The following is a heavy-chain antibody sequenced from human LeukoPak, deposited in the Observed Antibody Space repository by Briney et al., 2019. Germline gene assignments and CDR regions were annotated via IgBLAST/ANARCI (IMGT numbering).Heavy chain of an antibody. CDR2: IDWDDDK. D-gene: IGHD2-2*01. CDR1: GFSLSTSGSR. V-gene: IGHV2-70*04. Sequence: SGPSLVRHTQTLTLTCTFSGFSLSTSGSRKRWIRQPPGKALEWLARIDWDDDKFYSTSLKTRLTISKDTSKNQVVLTMTNMDPVDTATYYCARIYCSSTSCYFDYWGQGTLVTVSS. J-gene: IGHJ4*02. CDR3: ARIYCSSTSCYFDY.